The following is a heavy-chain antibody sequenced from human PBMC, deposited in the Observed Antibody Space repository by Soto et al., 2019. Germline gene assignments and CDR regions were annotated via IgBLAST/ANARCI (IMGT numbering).Heavy chain of an antibody. CDR1: GFTFSSYA. CDR2: ISGSGGST. J-gene: IGHJ4*02. V-gene: IGHV3-23*01. Sequence: GGSLRLSCAASGFTFSSYAMSWVRQAPGKGLEWVSAISGSGGSTYYADSVKGRFTISRDNSKNTLYLQMNSLRAEDTAVYYCAKDGPGYCSGGSCYSIQDYWGQGTLVTVSS. CDR3: AKDGPGYCSGGSCYSIQDY. D-gene: IGHD2-15*01.